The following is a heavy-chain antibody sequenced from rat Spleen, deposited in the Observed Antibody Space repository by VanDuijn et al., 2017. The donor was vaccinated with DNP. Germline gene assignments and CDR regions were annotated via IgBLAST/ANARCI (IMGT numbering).Heavy chain of an antibody. V-gene: IGHV5-31*01. J-gene: IGHJ3*01. CDR2: ITSSGGST. CDR1: GFTFNNYL. D-gene: IGHD1-5*01. CDR3: AREGIGTTWFAY. Sequence: EVQLVESGGDLVQPGRSLKLSCVASGFTFNNYLMTWIRQVPGKGLEWVASITSSGGSTYYPDSVKGRFTISRDNAKNTLYLQMNSLRSEDTATDYCAREGIGTTWFAYGGQGTLVTVSS.